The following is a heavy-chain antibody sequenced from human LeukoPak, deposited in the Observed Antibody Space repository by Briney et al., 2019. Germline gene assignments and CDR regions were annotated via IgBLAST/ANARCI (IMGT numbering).Heavy chain of an antibody. CDR3: ARAVAETGYYYYYMDV. CDR2: ISYDGSNK. CDR1: GFTFSSYA. J-gene: IGHJ6*03. V-gene: IGHV3-30*04. D-gene: IGHD6-19*01. Sequence: GGSLRLSCAASGFTFSSYAMHWVRQAPGKGLEWVAVISYDGSNKYYADSVKGRFTISRDNSKNTLYLQMNSLRAEDTAVYYCARAVAETGYYYYYMDVWGKGTTVTISS.